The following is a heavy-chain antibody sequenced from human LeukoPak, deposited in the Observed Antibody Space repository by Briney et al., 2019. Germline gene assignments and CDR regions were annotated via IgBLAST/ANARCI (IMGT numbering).Heavy chain of an antibody. CDR3: ARDRDYYGSGSYGY. V-gene: IGHV3-21*01. CDR2: ISSSSSYI. CDR1: GFTFSSYS. Sequence: PGGSLRLSCAASGFTFSSYSMNWVGQAPGKGLEWVSSISSSSSYIYYADSVKGRFTISRDNAKNSLYLQMNSLRAEDTAVYYCARDRDYYGSGSYGYWGQGTLVTVSS. D-gene: IGHD3-10*01. J-gene: IGHJ4*02.